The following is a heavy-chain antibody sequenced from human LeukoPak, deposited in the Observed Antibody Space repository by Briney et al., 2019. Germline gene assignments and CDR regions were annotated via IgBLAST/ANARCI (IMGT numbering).Heavy chain of an antibody. D-gene: IGHD3-9*01. CDR2: ISAYNGNT. V-gene: IGHV1-18*01. Sequence: ASVKVSCKASGYTFTSYGISWVRQAPGQGLEWMGWISAYNGNTNYAQKLQGRVTMTTDTSTSTAYMELRSLRSDDTAVYYCARDMYYDILTGYRASNWFDPWGQGTLVTVSS. CDR1: GYTFTSYG. J-gene: IGHJ5*02. CDR3: ARDMYYDILTGYRASNWFDP.